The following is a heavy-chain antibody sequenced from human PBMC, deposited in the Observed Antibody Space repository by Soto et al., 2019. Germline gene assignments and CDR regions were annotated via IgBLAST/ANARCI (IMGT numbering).Heavy chain of an antibody. D-gene: IGHD2-15*01. CDR1: GYTFTGFS. CDR3: ARHYCSSGGCYYFDY. J-gene: IGHJ4*02. V-gene: IGHV1-3*01. CDR2: INAGSGNT. Sequence: ASVKVSCKASGYTFTGFSLHWVRQAPGQRLEWMGWINAGSGNTKYSQKFQGRVTITRDTSASTAYMELSSLTSEDTAVYYCARHYCSSGGCYYFDYWGQGTLVTVS.